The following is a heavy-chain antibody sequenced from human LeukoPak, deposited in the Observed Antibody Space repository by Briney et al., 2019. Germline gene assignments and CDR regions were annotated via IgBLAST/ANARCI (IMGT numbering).Heavy chain of an antibody. CDR2: ISGSGGST. J-gene: IGHJ4*02. Sequence: GGSLRLSCAASGFTFSSYAMSWVRQAPGKGLEWVSAISGSGGSTYYADSVKGRFTISRDNSKNTLYLQMNSLRAEDTAVYYCAKDLRPGHQYLIVEVVAATLGYWGQGTLVTVSS. CDR3: AKDLRPGHQYLIVEVVAATLGY. V-gene: IGHV3-23*01. CDR1: GFTFSSYA. D-gene: IGHD2-15*01.